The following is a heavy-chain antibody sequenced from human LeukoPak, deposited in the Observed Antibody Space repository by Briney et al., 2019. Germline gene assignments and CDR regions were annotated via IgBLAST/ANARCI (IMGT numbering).Heavy chain of an antibody. CDR1: GGSFSGYY. CDR3: ARGGSNYNRYYYGMDV. D-gene: IGHD4-11*01. Sequence: SETLSLTCAVYGGSFSGYYWSWIRQPPGKGLEWIREINHSGSTNYNPSLKSRVTISVDTSKNQFSLKLSSVTAADTAVYYCARGGSNYNRYYYGMDVWGQGTTVTVSS. V-gene: IGHV4-34*01. CDR2: INHSGST. J-gene: IGHJ6*02.